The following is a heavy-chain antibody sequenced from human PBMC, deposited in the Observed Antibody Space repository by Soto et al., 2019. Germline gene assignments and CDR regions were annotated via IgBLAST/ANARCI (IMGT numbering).Heavy chain of an antibody. CDR2: ISGSGGST. CDR1: GFTFSSYA. CDR3: AKCPLTNRNDGVDY. Sequence: EVQLLESGGGLVQPGGSPRLSCAASGFTFSSYAMSWVRQAPGKGLEWVSAISGSGGSTYYADSVKGRFTISRDTSKNTLYLRMNSLRAEDTAVYYCAKCPLTNRNDGVDYWGQGTLVTVSS. D-gene: IGHD1-1*01. J-gene: IGHJ4*02. V-gene: IGHV3-23*01.